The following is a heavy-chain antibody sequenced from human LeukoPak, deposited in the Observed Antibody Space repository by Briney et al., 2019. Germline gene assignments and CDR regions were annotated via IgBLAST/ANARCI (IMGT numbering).Heavy chain of an antibody. CDR3: ARMFLLGLGTDY. J-gene: IGHJ4*02. CDR2: INSDGGST. Sequence: QPGGSLRLSCAASGFTFSSYWMHWVRQAPGKGLVWVSRINSDGGSTSYADSVKGRFTISRDNAKNTLYLQMNSLRAEDTAVYYCARMFLLGLGTDYWGQGTLVTVSS. D-gene: IGHD7-27*01. V-gene: IGHV3-74*01. CDR1: GFTFSSYW.